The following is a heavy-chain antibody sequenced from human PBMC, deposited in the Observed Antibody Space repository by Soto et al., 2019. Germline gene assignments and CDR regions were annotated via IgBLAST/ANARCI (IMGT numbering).Heavy chain of an antibody. CDR1: GYSFTSYW. CDR3: PRRRPYFYGSGNPPYYYGMDV. CDR2: IYPGDSDT. Sequence: GESLKISCKGSGYSFTSYWIGWVRQMPGKGLEWMGIIYPGDSDTRYSPSFQGQVTISADKSISTAYLQWSSLKASDTAMYYCPRRRPYFYGSGNPPYYYGMDVWGQGTTVTVSS. V-gene: IGHV5-51*01. J-gene: IGHJ6*02. D-gene: IGHD3-10*01.